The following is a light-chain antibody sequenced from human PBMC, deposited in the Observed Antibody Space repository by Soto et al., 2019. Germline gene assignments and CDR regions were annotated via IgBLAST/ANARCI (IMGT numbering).Light chain of an antibody. J-gene: IGKJ4*01. CDR1: QGIGNF. Sequence: DIEITQSPSSLSSSVGDRVTISCLSSQGIGNFLAWYQHKQGNVPKLLIYAASTLQSGGPSRFSGSGSGTDFTLTISDLQPEDVATYFCHRYNSFPLTFGGGTKVDIK. CDR3: HRYNSFPLT. CDR2: AAS. V-gene: IGKV1-27*01.